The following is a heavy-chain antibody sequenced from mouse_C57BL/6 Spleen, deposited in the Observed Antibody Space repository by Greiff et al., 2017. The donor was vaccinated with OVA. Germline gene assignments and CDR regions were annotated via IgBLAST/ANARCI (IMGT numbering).Heavy chain of an antibody. CDR2: ISSGGSYT. CDR3: ARLMGYDDGYPWFAY. J-gene: IGHJ3*01. D-gene: IGHD2-3*01. V-gene: IGHV5-6*01. CDR1: GFTFSSYG. Sequence: EVQVVESGGDLVKPGGSLKLSCAASGFTFSSYGMSWVRQTPDKRLEWVATISSGGSYTYYPDSVKGRFTISRDNAKNTLYLQMSSLKSEDTAMYYCARLMGYDDGYPWFAYWGQGTLVTVSA.